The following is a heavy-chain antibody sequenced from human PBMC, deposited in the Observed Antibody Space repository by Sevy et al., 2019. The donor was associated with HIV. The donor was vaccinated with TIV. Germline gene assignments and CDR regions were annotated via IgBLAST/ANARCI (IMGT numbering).Heavy chain of an antibody. CDR1: GFTFSNAW. Sequence: GGSLRLSCAASGFTFSNAWMSWVRQAPGKGLEWVGHIKSKTDGGTTDYAAPVKGRFTISRDDSKNTLYLQMNSLKTEDTAVYYCTTFEQQLPYWGQGTLVTVSS. D-gene: IGHD6-13*01. CDR3: TTFEQQLPY. CDR2: IKSKTDGGTT. V-gene: IGHV3-15*01. J-gene: IGHJ4*02.